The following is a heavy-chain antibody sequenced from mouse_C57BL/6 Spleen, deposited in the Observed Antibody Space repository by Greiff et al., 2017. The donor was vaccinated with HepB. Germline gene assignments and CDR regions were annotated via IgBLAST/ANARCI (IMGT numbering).Heavy chain of an antibody. D-gene: IGHD3-2*01. J-gene: IGHJ3*01. CDR3: ARRQLQGWFAY. V-gene: IGHV5-17*01. CDR2: ISSGSSTI. CDR1: GFTFSDYG. Sequence: EVKVVESGGGLVKPGGSLKLSCAASGFTFSDYGMHWVRQAPEKGLEWVAYISSGSSTIYYADTVKGRFTISRDNAKNTLFLQMTSLRSEDTAMYYCARRQLQGWFAYWGQGTLVTVSA.